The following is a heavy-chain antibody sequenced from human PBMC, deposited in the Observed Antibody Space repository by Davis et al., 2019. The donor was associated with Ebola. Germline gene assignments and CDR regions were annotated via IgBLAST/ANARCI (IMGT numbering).Heavy chain of an antibody. CDR2: ISARSKTL. J-gene: IGHJ6*04. D-gene: IGHD3-22*01. CDR3: PRAHARSSADSYYYGMDV. CDR1: GFTISLYS. Sequence: GESLKISCTASGFTISLYSMNWVRQAPGRGPEWVSYISARSKTLYYADHLGGRSTVSRDNAKNSLYLQMDSLTDDDTAVYYCPRAHARSSADSYYYGMDVWGKGAAVTVSS. V-gene: IGHV3-48*02.